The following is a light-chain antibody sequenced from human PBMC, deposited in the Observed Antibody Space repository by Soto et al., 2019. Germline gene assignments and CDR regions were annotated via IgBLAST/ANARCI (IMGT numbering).Light chain of an antibody. V-gene: IGLV3-21*02. Sequence: SSELTQPPSVSVAPGQTARITCGGRNIGSKSVHWYQQRPGQAPVLVVYDDSDRPSGIPERFSGSNSGNTATLTISGVEAGDEADYYCQVWDSGSDHVVLGGGTKVTVL. J-gene: IGLJ2*01. CDR1: NIGSKS. CDR2: DDS. CDR3: QVWDSGSDHVV.